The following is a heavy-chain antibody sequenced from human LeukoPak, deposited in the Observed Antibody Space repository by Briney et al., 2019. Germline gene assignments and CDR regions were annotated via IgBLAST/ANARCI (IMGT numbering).Heavy chain of an antibody. J-gene: IGHJ4*02. Sequence: SETLSLTCTVSGGSISSYYWSWIRQPPGKGLEWIGYIYYSGSGSTHYNPSLKSRVSISVDTSTNHFSLKLSSLTAADTAVYYCARRGGHGGSFDYWGQGTLVTVSS. D-gene: IGHD4-23*01. CDR1: GGSISSYY. CDR2: IYYSGSGST. CDR3: ARRGGHGGSFDY. V-gene: IGHV4-59*08.